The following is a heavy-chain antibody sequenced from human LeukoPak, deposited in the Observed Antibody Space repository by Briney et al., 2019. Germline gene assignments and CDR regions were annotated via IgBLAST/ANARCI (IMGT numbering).Heavy chain of an antibody. Sequence: PGGSLRLSCAASGFTFSSYAMSWIRQAPGKGLEWVSAISGSGGSTYYADSVKGRFTISRDNSKNTLYLQMKSLRAEDTAVYYCAKGFRRQLVGYHPITWGQGTLVTVSS. D-gene: IGHD6-13*01. V-gene: IGHV3-23*01. J-gene: IGHJ4*02. CDR1: GFTFSSYA. CDR3: AKGFRRQLVGYHPIT. CDR2: ISGSGGST.